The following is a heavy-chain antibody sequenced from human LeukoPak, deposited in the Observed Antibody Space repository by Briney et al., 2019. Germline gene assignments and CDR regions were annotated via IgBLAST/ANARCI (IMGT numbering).Heavy chain of an antibody. CDR3: ARELSGGYSYGLTIDY. V-gene: IGHV1-69*04. Sequence: SVKVSCKASGGTFSSYAISWVRQAPGQGLEWMGRIIPILGIANYAQKFQGRVTITADKSTSTAYMELSRLRSDDTAVYYCARELSGGYSYGLTIDYWGQGTLVTVSS. CDR2: IIPILGIA. D-gene: IGHD5-18*01. CDR1: GGTFSSYA. J-gene: IGHJ4*02.